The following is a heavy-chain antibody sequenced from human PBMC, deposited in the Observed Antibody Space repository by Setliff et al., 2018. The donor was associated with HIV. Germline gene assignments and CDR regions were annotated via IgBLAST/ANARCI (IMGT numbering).Heavy chain of an antibody. J-gene: IGHJ4*02. V-gene: IGHV4-4*08. Sequence: SETLSLTCTVSGDSISSYFWSWIRQSPGKGLEWIGRIYTSGSTNYNPSLKSRVTISVDTSKNQFSLKLSAVTAADTAVYYCATHYGSGSYYNYWGQGMLVTVSS. CDR2: IYTSGST. CDR1: GDSISSYF. CDR3: ATHYGSGSYYNY. D-gene: IGHD3-10*01.